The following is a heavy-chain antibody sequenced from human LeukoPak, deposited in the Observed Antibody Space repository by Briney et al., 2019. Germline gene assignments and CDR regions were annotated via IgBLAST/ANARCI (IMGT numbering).Heavy chain of an antibody. D-gene: IGHD3-22*01. Sequence: ASVKVSCKASGYTFTSYYMHWVREAPGQGLEWMGVINPSGGSTSYAQKFQGRVTMTRDTSTSTVYMELSSLRSEDTAVYYSARTSWDYDSSGYYLKWFDPWGQGTLVTVSS. CDR2: INPSGGST. CDR1: GYTFTSYY. CDR3: ARTSWDYDSSGYYLKWFDP. J-gene: IGHJ5*02. V-gene: IGHV1-46*01.